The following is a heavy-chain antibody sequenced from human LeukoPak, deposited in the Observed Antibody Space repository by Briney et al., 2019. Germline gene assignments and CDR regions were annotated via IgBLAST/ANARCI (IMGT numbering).Heavy chain of an antibody. CDR3: ARVVGYYDILTGYYSACYFDY. D-gene: IGHD3-9*01. V-gene: IGHV4-59*11. CDR2: IYYSVST. J-gene: IGHJ4*02. CDR1: GGSMSSHY. Sequence: SETLSLTCTVSGGSMSSHYWSWIRQPPRKGLEWIGYIYYSVSTNYNPSLKSRVTISVDRSNNQFSLKLISVTAADTAVYYCARVVGYYDILTGYYSACYFDYWGQGTLVTVSS.